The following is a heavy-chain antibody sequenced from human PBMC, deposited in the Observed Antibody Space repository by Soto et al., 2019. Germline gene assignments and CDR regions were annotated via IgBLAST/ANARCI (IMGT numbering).Heavy chain of an antibody. Sequence: QVQLVQSGAEVKKPGASVQVSCRATGFSFSPHTMLWMRQAPGQSLEWMGWINPDNGNTLYSQTFQGRLTITRYTSANTVYMELSSLSSEDTAVYYCTREYGSADNYKACDMWGEGTMVTVSP. CDR3: TREYGSADNYKACDM. V-gene: IGHV1-3*01. CDR2: INPDNGNT. J-gene: IGHJ3*02. D-gene: IGHD3-10*01. CDR1: GFSFSPHT.